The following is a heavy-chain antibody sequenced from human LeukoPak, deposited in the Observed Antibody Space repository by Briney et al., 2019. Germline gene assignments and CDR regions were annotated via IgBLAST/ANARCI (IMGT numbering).Heavy chain of an antibody. J-gene: IGHJ6*02. V-gene: IGHV4-34*01. CDR3: ARAERGRYRNYYGSGSYYRAKGAFYGMDV. CDR2: INHSGST. Sequence: SETLSLTCAVYGGFFSGYYWSWIRQPPGKGLEWIGEINHSGSTNYNPSLKSRVTISVDTSKNQFSLKLSSVTAADTAVYYCARAERGRYRNYYGSGSYYRAKGAFYGMDVWGQGTTVTVSS. CDR1: GGFFSGYY. D-gene: IGHD3-10*01.